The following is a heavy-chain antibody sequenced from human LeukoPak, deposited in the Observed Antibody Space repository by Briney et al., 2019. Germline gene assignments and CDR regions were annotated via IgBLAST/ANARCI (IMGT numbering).Heavy chain of an antibody. D-gene: IGHD4-17*01. CDR2: IKEDESET. CDR1: GFTFSTYW. CDR3: ARGYYGDYA. Sequence: PGGSLRLSCAASGFTFSTYWMNWVRQAPGKGLEWVANIKEDESETYYVDSVKGRFTISRDNAKNSLYLEMSSLRAEDTAVYYCARGYYGDYAWGRGTLVTVSS. V-gene: IGHV3-7*01. J-gene: IGHJ5*02.